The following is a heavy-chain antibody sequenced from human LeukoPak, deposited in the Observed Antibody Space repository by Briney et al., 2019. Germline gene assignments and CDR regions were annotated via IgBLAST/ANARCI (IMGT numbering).Heavy chain of an antibody. V-gene: IGHV4-4*07. Sequence: SETLSLTCTVSGGSVSSYYWTWIRQPAGKGLEWIGRIYPSGSTNYNPSLKSRVTMSVDTSKNQFSLKLNSVTAADTAAYYCARENSGSYRQFDYWGQGTLVTVSS. D-gene: IGHD1-26*01. CDR1: GGSVSSYY. J-gene: IGHJ4*02. CDR2: IYPSGST. CDR3: ARENSGSYRQFDY.